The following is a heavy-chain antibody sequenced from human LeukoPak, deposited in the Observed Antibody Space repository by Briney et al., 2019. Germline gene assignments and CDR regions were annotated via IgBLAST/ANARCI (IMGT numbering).Heavy chain of an antibody. V-gene: IGHV3-66*01. CDR2: IYSGGST. Sequence: GGSLRLSCAASGFTVSSNYMSWVRQAPGKGLEWVSVIYSGGSTYYADSVKGRFTISRDNSKNTLYLQMNSLRAEDTAVYYCARGTEMSYDSSAHDAFDIWGQGTMVTVSS. D-gene: IGHD3-22*01. CDR3: ARGTEMSYDSSAHDAFDI. CDR1: GFTVSSNY. J-gene: IGHJ3*02.